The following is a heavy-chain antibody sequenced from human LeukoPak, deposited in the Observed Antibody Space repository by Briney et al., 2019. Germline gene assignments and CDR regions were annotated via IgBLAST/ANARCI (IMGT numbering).Heavy chain of an antibody. J-gene: IGHJ4*02. D-gene: IGHD1-1*01. V-gene: IGHV4-38-2*02. Sequence: LETLSLTCAVSGYFISSGYYWDWIRQPPGKGLEWIGSIYHSGSTYYNPSLKSRVTISVDTSKNQFSLRLSSVTAADTAVYYCARDIERGTLDYWGQGTLVTVSS. CDR1: GYFISSGYY. CDR2: IYHSGST. CDR3: ARDIERGTLDY.